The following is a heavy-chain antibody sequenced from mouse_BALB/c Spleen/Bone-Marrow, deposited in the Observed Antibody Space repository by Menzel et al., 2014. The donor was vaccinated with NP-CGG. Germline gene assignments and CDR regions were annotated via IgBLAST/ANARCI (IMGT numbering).Heavy chain of an antibody. CDR3: ARLLRLRYFDY. CDR2: ISSGGSYT. V-gene: IGHV5-9*02. D-gene: IGHD1-2*01. CDR1: GFAFSSYD. Sequence: EVNLVESGGGLVKPGGSLKLSCAASGFAFSSYDMSWVRQTPEKRLEWVATISSGGSYTYYPDSVKGRFTISRDNARNTLYLQMSSLRSEDTALYYCARLLRLRYFDYWGQGTTLTVSS. J-gene: IGHJ2*01.